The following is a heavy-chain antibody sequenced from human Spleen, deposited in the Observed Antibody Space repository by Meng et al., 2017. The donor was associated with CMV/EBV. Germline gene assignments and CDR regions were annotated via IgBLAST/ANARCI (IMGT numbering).Heavy chain of an antibody. CDR2: IYYSGTT. CDR3: ARGLGGSYGWFDP. J-gene: IGHJ5*02. Sequence: GSLRLSCTVSGGSVSSGGYYWSWIRQPPGKGLEWIGNIYYSGTTNYNPSLKSRVTISVDTSKNQFSLKLSSVTAADTAVYYCARGLGGSYGWFDPWGQGTLVTVSS. D-gene: IGHD1-26*01. CDR1: GGSVSSGGYY. V-gene: IGHV4-61*08.